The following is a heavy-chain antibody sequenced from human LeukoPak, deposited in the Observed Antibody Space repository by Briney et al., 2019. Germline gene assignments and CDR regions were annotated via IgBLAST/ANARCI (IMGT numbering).Heavy chain of an antibody. CDR2: INPNSGGT. D-gene: IGHD3-22*01. V-gene: IGHV1-2*02. CDR3: ARTPGYYDSSGYYDHDY. J-gene: IGHJ4*02. Sequence: GASVKVSCKASGYTFTGYYMHWVRQAPGQGLEWMGWINPNSGGTNYAQKFQGRVTMTRDTSISTAYMELSRLRSDDTAVCYCARTPGYYDSSGYYDHDYWGQGTLVTVSS. CDR1: GYTFTGYY.